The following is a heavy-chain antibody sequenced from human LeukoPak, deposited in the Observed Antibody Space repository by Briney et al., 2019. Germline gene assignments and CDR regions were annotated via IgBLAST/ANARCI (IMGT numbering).Heavy chain of an antibody. CDR3: ARDNFGHTYGYALDY. Sequence: GGSLRLSCAASGFTLRSYWMSWVRQAPGKGLEWVANIKQDGSEKYYVDSVKGRFTLSRDNTKNSLYLQMNSLRAEDTAVYYCARDNFGHTYGYALDYWGQGTLVTVSS. CDR1: GFTLRSYW. J-gene: IGHJ4*02. V-gene: IGHV3-7*01. D-gene: IGHD5-18*01. CDR2: IKQDGSEK.